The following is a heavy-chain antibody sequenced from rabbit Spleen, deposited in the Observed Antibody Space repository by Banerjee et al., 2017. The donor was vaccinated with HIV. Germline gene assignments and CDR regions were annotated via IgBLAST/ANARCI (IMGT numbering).Heavy chain of an antibody. J-gene: IGHJ4*01. V-gene: IGHV1S7*01. CDR1: GFDFSDYG. Sequence: QQLVESGGGLVQPGGSLKLSCKASGFDFSDYGVSWFRQTPGKGLEWIGYIEPIFGRTYYASWVDGRFTISSHNAQNTLYLQLNSLTAADTATYFCARDPAYGSGSGAYIPYLWGPGTLVTVS. CDR3: ARDPAYGSGSGAYIPYL. D-gene: IGHD1-1*01. CDR2: IEPIFGRT.